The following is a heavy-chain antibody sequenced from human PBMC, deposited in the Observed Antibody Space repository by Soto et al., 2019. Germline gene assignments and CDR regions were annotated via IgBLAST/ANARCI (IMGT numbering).Heavy chain of an antibody. Sequence: QVQLVQSGAELKKPGSSVKVPCSAPGVTLSSNAFPGVRQAPGQGLEWMGNIIPVFRTSNYAQGFQGRLTISADESTNTIYMELSSLRSEDTAVYFCAKDGSWDGGGGESWGQGTLVIVSS. CDR1: GVTLSSNA. CDR3: AKDGSWDGGGGES. V-gene: IGHV1-69*18. D-gene: IGHD3-16*01. CDR2: IIPVFRTS. J-gene: IGHJ4*02.